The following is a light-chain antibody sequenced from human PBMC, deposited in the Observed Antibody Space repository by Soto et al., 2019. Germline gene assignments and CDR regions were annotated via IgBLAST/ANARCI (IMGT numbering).Light chain of an antibody. V-gene: IGKV1-27*01. CDR1: QGISNY. CDR2: AAS. Sequence: DIQMTQSPSSLSASVGDTVTITCRASQGISNYLVWYQQKPGEVPQLLIYAASTLQSGVPSRFSGGGSGTDFTLTISSLQPKDVQTYYCQQSNSAPLTFGGGTKVEIK. CDR3: QQSNSAPLT. J-gene: IGKJ4*01.